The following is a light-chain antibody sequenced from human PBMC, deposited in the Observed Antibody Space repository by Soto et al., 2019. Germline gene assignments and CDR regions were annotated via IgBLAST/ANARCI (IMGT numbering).Light chain of an antibody. CDR1: SSDVGGYNY. J-gene: IGLJ3*02. V-gene: IGLV2-14*03. Sequence: HSVLTQPASVSGSPGQSITISCTGTSSDVGGYNYVSWYQHHPGKAPKLMIYDVTNRPSGVSNRFSGSKSGNTASLTISGLQAEDEADYYCTSYTTSSPYLVFGGGTKLTVL. CDR3: TSYTTSSPYLV. CDR2: DVT.